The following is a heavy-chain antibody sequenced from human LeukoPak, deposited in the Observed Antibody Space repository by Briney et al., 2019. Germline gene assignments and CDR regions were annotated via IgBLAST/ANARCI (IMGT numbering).Heavy chain of an antibody. CDR1: GYTFTSYD. J-gene: IGHJ5*02. Sequence: GASVKVSCKASGYTFTSYDINWVRQATGQGLEWMGWMNPNSGNTGYAQKFQGRVTMTRNTSISTAYMELSSLRSEDTAVYYCARVHTIFGVVIDNWFDPWGQGTLATVSS. D-gene: IGHD3-3*01. CDR3: ARVHTIFGVVIDNWFDP. V-gene: IGHV1-8*01. CDR2: MNPNSGNT.